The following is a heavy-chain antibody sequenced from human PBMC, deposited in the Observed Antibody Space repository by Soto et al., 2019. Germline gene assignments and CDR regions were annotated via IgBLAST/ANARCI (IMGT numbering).Heavy chain of an antibody. D-gene: IGHD2-2*01. J-gene: IGHJ4*02. CDR1: GFNVSSNY. CDR3: ARASSTSCLDY. V-gene: IGHV3-53*01. CDR2: IYSGGST. Sequence: GGSLRLSCAASGFNVSSNYMSWVRQAPGKGLEWLSVIYSGGSTYYAESVKGRFTISRDNSKNTLNLQMNALRVEDTAVYYCARASSTSCLDYWGQGTLVTVS.